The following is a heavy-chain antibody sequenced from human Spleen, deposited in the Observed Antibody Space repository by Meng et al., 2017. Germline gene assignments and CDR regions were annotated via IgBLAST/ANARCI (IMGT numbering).Heavy chain of an antibody. CDR3: AKDIGPAAAGISPDV. D-gene: IGHD6-13*01. CDR2: ITWNSGSM. CDR1: GFSFDDYA. V-gene: IGHV3-9*01. Sequence: SLKISCAASGFSFDDYAMHWVRQAPGKGLEWVSGITWNSGSMAYADSVKGRFTISRDNAKSSLYLQMNSLRAADTALYYCAKDIGPAAAGISPDVWGQGTTVTVSS. J-gene: IGHJ6*02.